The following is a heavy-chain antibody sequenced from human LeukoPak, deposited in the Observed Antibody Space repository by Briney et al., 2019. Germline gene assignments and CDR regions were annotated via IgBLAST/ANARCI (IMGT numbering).Heavy chain of an antibody. V-gene: IGHV3-21*04. Sequence: GGSLRLSCEASGFTFNTYSMNWARQAPGKGLEWVSSIDSSGGYMFYADSVKGRFTISRDNSKNTLYLQMNSLRAEDTAVYYCAKGGRGSGWTRFDYWGQGTLVTVSS. CDR3: AKGGRGSGWTRFDY. D-gene: IGHD6-19*01. CDR2: IDSSGGYM. CDR1: GFTFNTYS. J-gene: IGHJ4*02.